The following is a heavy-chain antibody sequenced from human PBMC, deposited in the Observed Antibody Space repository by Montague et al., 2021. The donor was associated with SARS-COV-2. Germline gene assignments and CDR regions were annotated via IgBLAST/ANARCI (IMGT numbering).Heavy chain of an antibody. CDR1: GGSISSGGYY. J-gene: IGHJ2*01. V-gene: IGHV4-31*03. D-gene: IGHD3-22*01. CDR2: IYYSGST. Sequence: TLSLTCTVSGGSISSGGYYWSWIRQHPGKGLEWIGYIYYSGSTYYNPSLKSRVTISVDTSKNQFSLKMSSVTAADTAVYYCARSPEPMIILIITSLNWYFDLWDCGTLVTVSS. CDR3: ARSPEPMIILIITSLNWYFDL.